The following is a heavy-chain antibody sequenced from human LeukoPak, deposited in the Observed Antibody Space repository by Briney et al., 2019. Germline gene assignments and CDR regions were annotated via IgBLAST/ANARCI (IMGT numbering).Heavy chain of an antibody. D-gene: IGHD3-22*01. CDR1: GYRLTELY. CDR3: ATGISFQYYYDSSGPPDY. CDR2: FDPEDDRG. J-gene: IGHJ4*02. V-gene: IGHV1-24*01. Sequence: AASVKVSCKVSGYRLTELYIYWVRQAPGEGPEWMGGFDPEDDRGIYAQKFQGRVTMTEDESTSTAYMELSSLRSEDTAVYYCATGISFQYYYDSSGPPDYWGQGTLVTVSS.